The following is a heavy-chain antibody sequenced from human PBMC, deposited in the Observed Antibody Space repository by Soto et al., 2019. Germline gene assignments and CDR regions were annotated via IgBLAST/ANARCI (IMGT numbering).Heavy chain of an antibody. D-gene: IGHD6-13*01. CDR1: GVSISSNT. J-gene: IGHJ4*02. V-gene: IGHV4-59*01. CDR2: IHYSGNT. Sequence: QVQLQESGPGLVKPTETLSLTCTVSGVSISSNTWSWIRQPPRQGLEWIGYIHYSGNTNYNPSLKSRVTISIDASKCQFSLELSSVTAADSAVYFCARGIGQQLPPLDWGQGTLVTVSS. CDR3: ARGIGQQLPPLD.